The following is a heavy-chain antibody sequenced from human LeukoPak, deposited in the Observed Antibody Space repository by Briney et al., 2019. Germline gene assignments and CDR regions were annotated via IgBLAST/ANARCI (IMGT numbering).Heavy chain of an antibody. CDR1: GFTFSSNV. Sequence: PGGSLRLSCAASGFTFSSNVITWVRRAPGKGLEWVSSIRCSGGSTYYADSVKGRFTISRDNAKNTLYLQMNSVRAEHTAVYFCAKRGVVIRVILVGFQKEAYYFDSWGQGALVTVSS. CDR3: AKRGVVIRVILVGFQKEAYYFDS. D-gene: IGHD3-22*01. V-gene: IGHV3-23*01. CDR2: IRCSGGST. J-gene: IGHJ4*02.